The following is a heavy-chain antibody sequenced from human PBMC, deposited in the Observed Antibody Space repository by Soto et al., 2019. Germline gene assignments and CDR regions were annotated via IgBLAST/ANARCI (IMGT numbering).Heavy chain of an antibody. V-gene: IGHV1-3*01. CDR3: ARVSGWYYFDY. D-gene: IGHD6-19*01. J-gene: IGHJ4*02. CDR2: INAGNGNT. Sequence: QVQLVQSGAEVKKPGASVKVSCKASGYTFTSYAMHWVRQAPGQRLEWMGWINAGNGNTKYSQKFQGRVTITRDTTASTAYLELSSLRSEDTAVYYCARVSGWYYFDYWGQGTLVTVSS. CDR1: GYTFTSYA.